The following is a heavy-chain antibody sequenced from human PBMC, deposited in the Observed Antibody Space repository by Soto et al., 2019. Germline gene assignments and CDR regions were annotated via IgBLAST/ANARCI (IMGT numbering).Heavy chain of an antibody. CDR2: ISGSGGST. Sequence: EVQLLESGGGLVQPGGSLRLSCAASGFTFSSYAMSWVRQAPGKGLDWVSAISGSGGSTYYADSVKGRFTISRDKSKNKLYLQMNSLRAEDTAVYYCARRSSCWYFDYWGQGTLVTVSS. D-gene: IGHD6-19*01. J-gene: IGHJ4*02. CDR3: ARRSSCWYFDY. CDR1: GFTFSSYA. V-gene: IGHV3-23*01.